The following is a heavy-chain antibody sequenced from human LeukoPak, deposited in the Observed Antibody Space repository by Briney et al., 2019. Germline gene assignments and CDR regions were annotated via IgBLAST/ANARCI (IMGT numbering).Heavy chain of an antibody. CDR2: INHSGST. D-gene: IGHD6-13*01. CDR3: ARANGGPRGSSWYGRVYYYYMDV. Sequence: SETLSLTCAVYGGSFSGYYWSWIRQPPGKGLEWIGEINHSGSTNYNPSLKSRVTISVDTSKNQFSLKLSSVTAADTAVYYCARANGGPRGSSWYGRVYYYYMDVWGKGTTVTVSS. CDR1: GGSFSGYY. J-gene: IGHJ6*03. V-gene: IGHV4-34*01.